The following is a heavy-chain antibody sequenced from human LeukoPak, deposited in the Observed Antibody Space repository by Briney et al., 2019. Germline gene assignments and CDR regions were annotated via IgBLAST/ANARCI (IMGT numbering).Heavy chain of an antibody. V-gene: IGHV4-59*01. CDR3: ARGYCSDDICPVFPS. J-gene: IGHJ5*02. D-gene: IGHD2-15*01. Sequence: SETLSLTCSVSGVSFTSYYWNWVRQRPGEGLEWIGYISYNERMDYGPTLTSRVTMSLDTSKNQFSLKLTSVTAADTGMYYCARGYCSDDICPVFPSWGQGALVTVSS. CDR2: ISYNERM. CDR1: GVSFTSYY.